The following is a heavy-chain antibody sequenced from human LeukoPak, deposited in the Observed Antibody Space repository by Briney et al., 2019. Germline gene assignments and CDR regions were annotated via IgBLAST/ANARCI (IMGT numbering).Heavy chain of an antibody. J-gene: IGHJ5*02. D-gene: IGHD3-22*01. CDR1: GGSISSYY. V-gene: IGHV4-59*01. Sequence: SETLSLTCTVSGGSISSYYWSWIRQPPGKGLEWIGHIYYSGSTNYNPSLKSRVTISVDTSKNQFSLKLSSVTAADTAVYYCARNTYYYDSSGYYINWFDPWGQGTLVTVSS. CDR2: IYYSGST. CDR3: ARNTYYYDSSGYYINWFDP.